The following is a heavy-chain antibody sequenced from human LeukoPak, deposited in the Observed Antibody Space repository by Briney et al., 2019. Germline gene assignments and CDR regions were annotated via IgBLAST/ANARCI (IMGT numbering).Heavy chain of an antibody. J-gene: IGHJ6*02. CDR3: ARDIVLLWFGDVLSSGMDV. D-gene: IGHD3-10*01. V-gene: IGHV4-34*01. Sequence: TASETLSLTCAVYGGSFSGYYWSWIRQPPGKGLEWIGEINHSGSTNYNPSLKSRVTISVDTSKNQFSLKLSSVTAADTAVYYCARDIVLLWFGDVLSSGMDVWGQGTTVTVSS. CDR2: INHSGST. CDR1: GGSFSGYY.